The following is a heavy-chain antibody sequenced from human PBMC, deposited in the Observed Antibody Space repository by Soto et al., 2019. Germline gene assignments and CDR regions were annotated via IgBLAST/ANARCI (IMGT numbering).Heavy chain of an antibody. D-gene: IGHD3-3*01. CDR1: GGSNTISNYY. Sequence: SETLSLTWTVSGGSNTISNYYCGWISQPPGKGLEWIGNSYYSGGSFYNPSLKSRVTISVDTSKKQFSLRLSSVTAADTAVYYCARVGAIYDFWSGWDYYYGMDGWGQGTTVTGSS. CDR3: ARVGAIYDFWSGWDYYYGMDG. CDR2: SYYSGGS. J-gene: IGHJ6*02. V-gene: IGHV4-39*01.